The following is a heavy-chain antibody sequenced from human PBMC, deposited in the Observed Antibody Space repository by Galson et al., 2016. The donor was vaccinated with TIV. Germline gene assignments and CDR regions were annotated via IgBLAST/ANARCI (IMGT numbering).Heavy chain of an antibody. CDR3: AKFISGLYGMDV. V-gene: IGHV4-4*02. CDR2: IHQSGTT. J-gene: IGHJ6*02. D-gene: IGHD2/OR15-2a*01. Sequence: SETLSLTCTVSGDSITSINWCAWVRQPPGKGLEWIGEIHQSGTTNYNPSLKSRVTMSVDKSKNQVSLKVNSVTAADTAVHYCAKFISGLYGMDVWGQGTTVTVSS. CDR1: GDSITSINW.